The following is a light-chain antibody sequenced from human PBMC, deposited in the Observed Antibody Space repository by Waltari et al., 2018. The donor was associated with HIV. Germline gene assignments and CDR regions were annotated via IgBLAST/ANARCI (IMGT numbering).Light chain of an antibody. CDR3: ASWDDGLRGHV. CDR1: NSNTGSNF. Sequence: QSGLTQPPSASGTPGQRLSISCAGNNSNTGSNFVFWYRQIPGAAPTLLVYRNNQRPSGVGDRFSGSRSGASASLVISGLRVEDEADYYCASWDDGLRGHVFGSGTTVSV. V-gene: IGLV1-47*01. J-gene: IGLJ1*01. CDR2: RNN.